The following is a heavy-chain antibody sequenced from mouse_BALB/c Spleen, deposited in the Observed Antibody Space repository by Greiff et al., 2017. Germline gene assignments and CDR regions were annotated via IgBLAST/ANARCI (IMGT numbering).Heavy chain of an antibody. CDR3: ARKSEDGYYLDY. D-gene: IGHD2-3*01. J-gene: IGHJ2*01. CDR2: IWSDGST. V-gene: IGHV2-6*02. CDR1: GFSLTSYD. Sequence: QVQLKESGPGLVAPSQSLSITCTVSGFSLTSYDVRWVRQPPGKGLEWLVVIWSDGSTTYTSALKSSLSISKDNSKSHVFLKMNSLQTDDTAMYYCARKSEDGYYLDYWGQGTTLTVSS.